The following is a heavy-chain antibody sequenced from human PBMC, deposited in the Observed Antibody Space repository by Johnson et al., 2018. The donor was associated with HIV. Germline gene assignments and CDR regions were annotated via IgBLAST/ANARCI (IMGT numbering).Heavy chain of an antibody. CDR3: ARDATPSRPGDAFDI. CDR2: IGSAGDT. Sequence: VQLVESGGGLVQPGGSLRLSCAASGFTFSGYDMHWVRQATGKGLEWVSAIGSAGDTHYPGSVKGRFTISRENAKNSLYLQMNSLRAEDTAVYYCARDATPSRPGDAFDIWGQGTMVTVSS. V-gene: IGHV3-13*01. CDR1: GFTFSGYD. J-gene: IGHJ3*02.